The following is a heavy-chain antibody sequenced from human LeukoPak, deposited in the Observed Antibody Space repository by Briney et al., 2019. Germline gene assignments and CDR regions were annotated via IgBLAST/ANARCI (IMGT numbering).Heavy chain of an antibody. D-gene: IGHD6-13*01. CDR2: IYYSGST. CDR1: GGSVSSTSYY. V-gene: IGHV4-30-4*08. J-gene: IGHJ4*02. CDR3: ARDHRGMYSSSFCD. Sequence: SETLSLTCTVSGGSVSSTSYYWGWIRQPPGKGLEWIGYIYYSGSTYYNPSLKSRVTISVDTSKNQFSLKLSSVTAADTAVYYCARDHRGMYSSSFCDWGQGTLVTVSS.